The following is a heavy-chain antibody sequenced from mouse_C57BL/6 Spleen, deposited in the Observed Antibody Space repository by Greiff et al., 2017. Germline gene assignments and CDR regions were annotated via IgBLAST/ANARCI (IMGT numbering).Heavy chain of an antibody. CDR3: VGRRNPPYWYFDV. J-gene: IGHJ1*03. CDR2: IRSKSNNYAT. CDR1: GFSFNTYA. Sequence: EVQRVESGGGLVQPKGSLKLSCAASGFSFNTYAMNWVRQAPGKGLEWVARIRSKSNNYATYYADSVKDRFTISRDDSESMLYLQMNNLKTEDTAMYYCVGRRNPPYWYFDVWGTGTTVTVSS. V-gene: IGHV10-1*01.